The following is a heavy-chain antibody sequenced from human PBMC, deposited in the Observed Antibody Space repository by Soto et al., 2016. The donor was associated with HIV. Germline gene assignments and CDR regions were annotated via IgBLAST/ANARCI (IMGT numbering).Heavy chain of an antibody. CDR2: ISSSSSYT. V-gene: IGHV3-11*05. Sequence: VQLVESGGGLVKPGGSLRLSCAASGFTFSDYYMSWIRQAPGKGLEWVSYISSSSSYTNYVDSVKGRFTISRDNAKNSLYLQMNSLRAEDTAMYYCARTVEMATVTDYWGQGTLGHRLL. D-gene: IGHD4-17*01. CDR3: ARTVEMATVTDY. CDR1: GFTFSDYY. J-gene: IGHJ4*02.